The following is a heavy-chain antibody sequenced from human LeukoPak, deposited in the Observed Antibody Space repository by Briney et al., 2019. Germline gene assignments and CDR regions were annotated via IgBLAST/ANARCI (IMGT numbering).Heavy chain of an antibody. CDR3: AKTPRNYPPGHMDV. CDR2: IYSGGST. J-gene: IGHJ6*03. V-gene: IGHV3-53*05. CDR1: GFTVSSNY. Sequence: GGSLRLSCAASGFTVSSNYMSWVRQAPGKGLEWVSVIYSGGSTYYADSVKGRFTISRDNSKNTLYLEMSSLRVEDTALYYCAKTPRNYPPGHMDVWGKGTTVTISS. D-gene: IGHD5-24*01.